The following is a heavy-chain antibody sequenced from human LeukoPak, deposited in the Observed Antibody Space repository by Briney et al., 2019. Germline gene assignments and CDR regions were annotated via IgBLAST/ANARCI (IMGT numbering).Heavy chain of an antibody. CDR3: AGNPLGTEMLMGYYYYGMDV. CDR1: GGTFSSHA. Sequence: SVKVSCKASGGTFSSHALSWVRQAPGQGLEWMGRIIPMFGVTNYAQDFQGRFTITADKSTTTVYMELTSLRSEDTAVYYCAGNPLGTEMLMGYYYYGMDVWGQGTTVTVSS. V-gene: IGHV1-69*04. D-gene: IGHD3-16*01. J-gene: IGHJ6*02. CDR2: IIPMFGVT.